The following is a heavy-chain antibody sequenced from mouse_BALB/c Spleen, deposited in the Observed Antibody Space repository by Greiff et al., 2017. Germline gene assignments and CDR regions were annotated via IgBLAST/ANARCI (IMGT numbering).Heavy chain of an antibody. Sequence: VQLLQSGAELVKPGASVKLSCTASGFNIKDTYMHWVKQRPEQGLEWIGSIDPANGNSKYDPKFQGKATITADTPTNTSYLQHSRLTAEDAAVYYGTERTYQDYFDYWGQGTTLTVSS. CDR2: IDPANGNS. V-gene: IGHV14-3*02. D-gene: IGHD5-1*01. CDR1: GFNIKDTY. CDR3: TERTYQDYFDY. J-gene: IGHJ2*01.